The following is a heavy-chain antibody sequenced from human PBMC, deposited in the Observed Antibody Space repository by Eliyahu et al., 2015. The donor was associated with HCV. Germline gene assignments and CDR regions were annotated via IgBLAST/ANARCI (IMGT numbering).Heavy chain of an antibody. CDR2: ISGSGGST. Sequence: EVQLLESGGGLVQPGGSLRLSCAASGFTFSSYAMXWVRQAPGKGLEGVSAISGSGGSTYYADSVKGRFTISRDNSKNTLYLQMNSLRAEDTAVYYCATKRSYGEGYWGQGTLVTVSS. J-gene: IGHJ4*02. D-gene: IGHD1-26*01. V-gene: IGHV3-23*01. CDR3: ATKRSYGEGY. CDR1: GFTFSSYA.